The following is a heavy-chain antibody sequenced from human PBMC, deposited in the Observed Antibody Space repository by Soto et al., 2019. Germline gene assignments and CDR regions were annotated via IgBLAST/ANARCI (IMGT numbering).Heavy chain of an antibody. J-gene: IGHJ6*02. CDR2: INHSGST. D-gene: IGHD3-10*01. CDR1: GGSFSGYY. V-gene: IGHV4-34*01. CDR3: ARGRVTYYYGSGKYYGMDV. Sequence: SETLSLTCAVYGGSFSGYYWSWIRQPPGKGLEWIGEINHSGSTNYNPSLKSRVTISVDTSKNQFSLKLSPVTAADTAVYYCARGRVTYYYGSGKYYGMDVWGQGTTVTVSS.